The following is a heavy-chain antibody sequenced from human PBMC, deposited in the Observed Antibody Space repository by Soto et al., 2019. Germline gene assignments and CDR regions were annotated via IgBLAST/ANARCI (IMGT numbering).Heavy chain of an antibody. CDR2: IYYSGST. D-gene: IGHD2-2*02. J-gene: IGHJ6*02. Sequence: SETLSLTCTVSGGSISSYYWSWIRQPPGKGLEWIGYIYYSGSTNYNPSLKSRVTISVDTSKNQFSLKLSSVTAADTAVYYCARVSRDIVVVPAAIEYYYGMDVWGQGTTVTVSS. CDR3: ARVSRDIVVVPAAIEYYYGMDV. CDR1: GGSISSYY. V-gene: IGHV4-59*01.